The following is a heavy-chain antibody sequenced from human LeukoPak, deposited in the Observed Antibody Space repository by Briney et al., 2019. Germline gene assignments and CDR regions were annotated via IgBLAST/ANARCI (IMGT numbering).Heavy chain of an antibody. CDR1: GFTFSSYW. CDR2: IKQDGSEK. Sequence: GGSLRLSCAASGFTFSSYWMSWVRQAPGKGLEWVANIKQDGSEKYYVDSVKGQFTISRDNAKNSLYLQMNSLRAEDTAVYYCARDRRRQWLVSAYYYYGMDVWGQGTTVTVSS. D-gene: IGHD6-19*01. CDR3: ARDRRRQWLVSAYYYYGMDV. J-gene: IGHJ6*02. V-gene: IGHV3-7*01.